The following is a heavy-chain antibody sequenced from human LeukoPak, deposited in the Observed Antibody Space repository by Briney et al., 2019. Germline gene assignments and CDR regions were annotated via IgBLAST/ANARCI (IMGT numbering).Heavy chain of an antibody. D-gene: IGHD6-19*01. CDR1: GGSISSYY. Sequence: SETLSLTCTVSGGSISSYYWSWIRQPAGKGLEWIGRMSSSGISTYSPSLTSRVTISIDTSRNQFSMNLNSVTAADTAVYYCAKGAGPPWFDPWGQGTLVTVSS. J-gene: IGHJ5*02. V-gene: IGHV4-4*07. CDR3: AKGAGPPWFDP. CDR2: MSSSGIS.